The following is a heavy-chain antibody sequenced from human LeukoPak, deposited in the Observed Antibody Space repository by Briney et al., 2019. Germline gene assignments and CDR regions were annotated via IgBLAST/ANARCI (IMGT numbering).Heavy chain of an antibody. V-gene: IGHV3-23*01. Sequence: GGSLRLSCAASGFTFSSYAMSWVRQAPGKGLEWVSAISGSGGSTCYADSVKGRFTISRDNAKNTLYLQMNSLRAEDTAVYYCARGEGWHCSGSDCFTHWFDPWGQGALVTVSS. CDR3: ARGEGWHCSGSDCFTHWFDP. D-gene: IGHD2-2*02. CDR1: GFTFSSYA. J-gene: IGHJ5*02. CDR2: ISGSGGST.